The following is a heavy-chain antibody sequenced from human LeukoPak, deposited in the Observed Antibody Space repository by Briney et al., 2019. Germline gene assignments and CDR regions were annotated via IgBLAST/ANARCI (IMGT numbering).Heavy chain of an antibody. D-gene: IGHD3-16*01. CDR1: GFSFSIYF. V-gene: IGHV3-21*01. CDR3: AGGGDFDY. Sequence: GGSLRLSYAASGFSFSIYFMNWVRQAPGKGLEWVSSISRTSEYIHYADSVRGRFAISRDNAKNSVYLQMNSLRAEDTAVYFCAGGGDFDYWGQGILVTVSA. J-gene: IGHJ4*02. CDR2: ISRTSEYI.